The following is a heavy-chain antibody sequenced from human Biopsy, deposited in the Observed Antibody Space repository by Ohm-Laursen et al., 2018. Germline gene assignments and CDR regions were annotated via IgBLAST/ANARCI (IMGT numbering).Heavy chain of an antibody. CDR3: AKFEGDPTPSYYFDY. J-gene: IGHJ4*02. D-gene: IGHD3-10*01. V-gene: IGHV3-21*04. CDR1: GFDFSDYS. Sequence: SLRLSCTASGFDFSDYSMSWVRQAPGKGLEWVSSVTTTSSYIYYADSVKGRFSISRDNSENTLYLHMNSLRAEDTAVYFCAKFEGDPTPSYYFDYWGQGTLVTVSS. CDR2: VTTTSSYI.